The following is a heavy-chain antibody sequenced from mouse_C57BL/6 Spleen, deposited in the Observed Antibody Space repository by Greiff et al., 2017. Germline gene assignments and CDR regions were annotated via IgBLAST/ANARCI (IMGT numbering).Heavy chain of an antibody. V-gene: IGHV1-26*01. J-gene: IGHJ2*01. CDR3: ARIPLGRGGFDY. CDR1: GYTFTDYY. Sequence: VQLHQSGPELVKPGASVKISCKASGYTFTDYYMNWVKQSHGKSLEWIGDINPNNGGTSYNQKFKGKATLTVDKSSSTAYMELRSLTSEDSAVYYCARIPLGRGGFDYWGQGTTLTVSS. CDR2: INPNNGGT. D-gene: IGHD4-1*01.